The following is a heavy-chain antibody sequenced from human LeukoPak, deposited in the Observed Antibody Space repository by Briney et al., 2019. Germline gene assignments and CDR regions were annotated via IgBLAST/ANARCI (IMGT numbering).Heavy chain of an antibody. CDR3: TTGDSGSTRYDY. Sequence: GGSLRPSCAASGFTFSNAWMSWVRQAPGKGLEWVGRIKSKTDGGTTDYAAPVKGRFTISRDDSKNTLYLQMNSLKTEDTAVYYCTTGDSGSTRYDYWGQGTLVTVSS. CDR1: GFTFSNAW. J-gene: IGHJ4*02. V-gene: IGHV3-15*01. CDR2: IKSKTDGGTT. D-gene: IGHD1-26*01.